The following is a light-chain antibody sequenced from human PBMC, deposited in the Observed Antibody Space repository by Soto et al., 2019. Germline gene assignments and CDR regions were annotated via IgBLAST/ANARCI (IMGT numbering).Light chain of an antibody. V-gene: IGLV4-69*01. CDR1: SGHSSYA. CDR3: QTWGAGFSVV. CDR2: VNTDGSH. J-gene: IGLJ2*01. Sequence: QSVLTQSPSASASLGASVKLTCTLSSGHSSYAIAWHQQQPEKGPRYLMKVNTDGSHNKGDGIPDHFSGSSSGAERYLTISSLQSEDEADYYCQTWGAGFSVVFGGGTKLTVL.